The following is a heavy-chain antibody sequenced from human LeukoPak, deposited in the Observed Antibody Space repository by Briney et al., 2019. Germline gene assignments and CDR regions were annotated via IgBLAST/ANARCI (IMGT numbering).Heavy chain of an antibody. CDR2: MNPNSGGT. V-gene: IGHV1-2*02. Sequence: ASVKVSCKASGYTFTDYFIHWMRQAPGQGLEWMGWMNPNSGGTKYAEKFQGRVTMSRDTSISTAYMELSRLRSDDTAVYYCTKVGFNAWGQGTLVTVSS. CDR1: GYTFTDYF. CDR3: TKVGFNA. J-gene: IGHJ5*02.